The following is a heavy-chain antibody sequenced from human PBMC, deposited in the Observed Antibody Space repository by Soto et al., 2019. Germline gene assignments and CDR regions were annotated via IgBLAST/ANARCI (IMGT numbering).Heavy chain of an antibody. CDR2: IDPSDSYT. V-gene: IGHV5-10-1*01. D-gene: IGHD2-15*01. CDR1: GYSFTSYW. CDR3: ARQPELGYCSGGSCYCDY. J-gene: IGHJ4*02. Sequence: PGESLKISCKGSGYSFTSYWISWVRQMPGEGLEWMGRIDPSDSYTNYSPSFQGHVTISADKSISTAYLQWSSLKASDTAMYYCARQPELGYCSGGSCYCDYWGQGTLVTVSS.